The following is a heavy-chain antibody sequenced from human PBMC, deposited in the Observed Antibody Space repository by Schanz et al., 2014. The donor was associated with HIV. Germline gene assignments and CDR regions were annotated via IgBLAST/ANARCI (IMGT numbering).Heavy chain of an antibody. V-gene: IGHV3-9*01. CDR3: AKVGSWSEYFQH. CDR2: ISWNSGSI. CDR1: GFFLDDYA. J-gene: IGHJ1*01. Sequence: EVQLVESGGGLVQPGRSLRLSCATSGFFLDDYAMHWVRQAPGKGLEWVSGISWNSGSIGYAESVKGRFTISRDNAKNSLYLQMNSLRPEDTAVYYCAKVGSWSEYFQHWGQGTLVIVSS. D-gene: IGHD2-15*01.